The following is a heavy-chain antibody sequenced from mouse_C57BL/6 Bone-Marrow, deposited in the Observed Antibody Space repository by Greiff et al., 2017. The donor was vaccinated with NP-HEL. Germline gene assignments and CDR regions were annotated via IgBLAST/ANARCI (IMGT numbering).Heavy chain of an antibody. Sequence: VQLQQSGAELVKPGASVKLSCKASGYTFTSYLMHWVKQRPGRGLEWIGRIDPNSGGTKYNEKFKSKATLTVDKPTSTAYMQLNSLTSDDSAVYYCARSYYGSSYFDYWGQGTTLTVSS. J-gene: IGHJ2*01. CDR2: IDPNSGGT. CDR1: GYTFTSYL. V-gene: IGHV1-72*01. CDR3: ARSYYGSSYFDY. D-gene: IGHD1-1*01.